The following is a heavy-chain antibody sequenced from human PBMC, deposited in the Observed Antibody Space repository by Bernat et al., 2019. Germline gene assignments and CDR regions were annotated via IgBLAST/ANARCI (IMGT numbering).Heavy chain of an antibody. D-gene: IGHD3-16*01. CDR2: IWYDGSNK. J-gene: IGHJ4*01. Sequence: QVQLVESGGGVVQPGRSLRLSCAASGFTFSSYGMHWVRQAPGKGLEWVAVIWYDGSNKYSADSVKGRFTISRDNSKNTLYMQMNSLRAEDTAVYYGASDVSYTYYDYIWGSYRLIGIDYWGQGTLVTVSS. CDR3: ASDVSYTYYDYIWGSYRLIGIDY. V-gene: IGHV3-33*01. CDR1: GFTFSSYG.